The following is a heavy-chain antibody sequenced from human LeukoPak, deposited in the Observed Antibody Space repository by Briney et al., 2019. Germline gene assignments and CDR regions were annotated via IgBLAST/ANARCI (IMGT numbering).Heavy chain of an antibody. CDR1: GGSISSYY. CDR3: ARGCDDSSGYYQYYFDY. CDR2: IFTSGST. J-gene: IGHJ4*02. V-gene: IGHV4-4*07. D-gene: IGHD3-22*01. Sequence: SETLSLTCTVSGGSISSYYWSWIRQPAGKGLEWIGRIFTSGSTNYNPSLKSRVTISVDTSKNQFSLKLSSVTAADTAVYYCARGCDDSSGYYQYYFDYWGQGTLVTVSS.